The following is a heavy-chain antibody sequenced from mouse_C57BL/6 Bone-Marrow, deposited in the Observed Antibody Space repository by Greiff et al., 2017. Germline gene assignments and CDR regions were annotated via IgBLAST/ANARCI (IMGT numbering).Heavy chain of an antibody. Sequence: VQLQQSGAELAKPGASVKLSCKASGYTFTSYWMHWVKQRPGPGLEWIGYINPSSGYSKSNQTFNYQSPLTADKSASTAYMQLSSLTEEDAAVEYWASPLYSLGDYWGQGTTLTGSA. V-gene: IGHV1-7*01. D-gene: IGHD6-2*01. J-gene: IGHJ2*01. CDR1: GYTFTSYW. CDR3: ASPLYSLGDY. CDR2: INPSSGYS.